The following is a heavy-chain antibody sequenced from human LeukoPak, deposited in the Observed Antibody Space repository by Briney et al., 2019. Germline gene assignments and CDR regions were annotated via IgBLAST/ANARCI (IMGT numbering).Heavy chain of an antibody. CDR2: INPNSGVT. CDR1: GYTFTNYG. V-gene: IGHV1-2*02. Sequence: GASMKVSCKASGYTFTNYGINWVRQAPGQGLEWMGWINPNSGVTNYAQKFQGRVSMTSDTSISTVYMELSRLRSDDTAVYYCSREDYWGQGTLVTVSS. J-gene: IGHJ4*02. CDR3: SREDY.